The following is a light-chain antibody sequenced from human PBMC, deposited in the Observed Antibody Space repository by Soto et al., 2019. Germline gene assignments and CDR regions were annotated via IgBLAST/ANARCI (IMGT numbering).Light chain of an antibody. CDR1: QSVSNF. CDR2: DAS. J-gene: IGKJ2*01. Sequence: EIVFTQSPATLSLSPGERATLSCRASQSVSNFLAWYQQKPGQAPRLLIYDASNRATGVPARFSGSGSGTDFTLTIGSLEPEDFAVYYCQQRANWLYTFGQGTKLELK. V-gene: IGKV3-11*01. CDR3: QQRANWLYT.